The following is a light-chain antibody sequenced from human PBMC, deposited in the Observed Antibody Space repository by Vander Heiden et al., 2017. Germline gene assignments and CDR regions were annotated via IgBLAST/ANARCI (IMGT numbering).Light chain of an antibody. J-gene: IGKJ5*01. CDR3: QQYYSTIT. CDR2: WAS. V-gene: IGKV4-1*01. CDR1: QSVLYSSNNKNY. Sequence: DIVMTQSPDSLAVSLGERATINCKSSQSVLYSSNNKNYLAWYQQKPGQPPKLLIYWASTRESGVPDRFSGSGSGTDFTLTISSLQAKDVAVYDCQQYYSTITFGQGTRLEIK.